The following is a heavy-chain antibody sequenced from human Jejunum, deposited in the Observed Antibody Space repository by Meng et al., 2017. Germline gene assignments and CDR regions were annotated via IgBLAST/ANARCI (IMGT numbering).Heavy chain of an antibody. CDR2: CTRDGTT. CDR3: ARHEVDFDN. D-gene: IGHD1-26*01. CDR1: GGSISGYF. Sequence: VRLPWGGAVRLTPSSPLSLSCAVLGGSISGYFWSSVGQAQGEGRGWVRECTRDGTTYYKPSLKIRVTISADTSKHQFTPALSSVSAADTAVYYCARHEVDFDNWGQGTLVTVSS. V-gene: IGHV4-34*02. J-gene: IGHJ4*02.